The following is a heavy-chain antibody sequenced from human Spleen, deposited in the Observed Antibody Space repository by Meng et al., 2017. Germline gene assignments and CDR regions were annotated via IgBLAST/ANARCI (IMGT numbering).Heavy chain of an antibody. CDR2: ISGSGRAT. V-gene: IGHV3-23*01. Sequence: GESLKISCAASGFTFMNYAMNWVRQAPGKGPEWVSAISGSGRATDYADSVKGRFTISRDNSKNTVFLQINSLRVEDTAVYYCARSPIDKYDLSALPLDYWGQGTLVTVSS. J-gene: IGHJ4*02. CDR1: GFTFMNYA. CDR3: ARSPIDKYDLSALPLDY. D-gene: IGHD3-16*01.